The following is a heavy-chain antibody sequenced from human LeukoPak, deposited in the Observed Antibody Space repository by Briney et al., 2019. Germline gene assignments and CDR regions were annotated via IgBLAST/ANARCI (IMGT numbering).Heavy chain of an antibody. J-gene: IGHJ4*02. CDR1: GGSFSGYY. CDR2: INHSGST. CDR3: ARGRPKLRFLEWYFLYCFDY. D-gene: IGHD3-3*01. V-gene: IGHV4-34*01. Sequence: SETLSLTCAVYGGSFSGYYWSWIRQPPGKGLEWIGEINHSGSTNYNPSLKSRVTISVDTSKNQFSLKLSSVTAADTAVYYCARGRPKLRFLEWYFLYCFDYWGQGTLVTVSS.